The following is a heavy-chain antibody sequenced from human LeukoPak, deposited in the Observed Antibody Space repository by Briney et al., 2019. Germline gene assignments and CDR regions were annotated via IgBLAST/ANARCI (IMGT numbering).Heavy chain of an antibody. Sequence: GASVKVSCKASGYTFAGYYMHWVRQAPGQGLEWMGRINPNSGGTNYAQKFQGRVTMTRDTSISIAYMELSRLRSDDTAVYYCARVGFYDAFDIWGQGTMVTVSS. CDR1: GYTFAGYY. J-gene: IGHJ3*02. CDR2: INPNSGGT. D-gene: IGHD3-3*01. V-gene: IGHV1-2*06. CDR3: ARVGFYDAFDI.